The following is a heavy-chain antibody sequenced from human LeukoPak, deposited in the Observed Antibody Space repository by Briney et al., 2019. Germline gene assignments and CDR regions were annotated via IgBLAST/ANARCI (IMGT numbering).Heavy chain of an antibody. CDR1: GFTVSSNY. J-gene: IGHJ3*02. CDR2: IYSGGST. V-gene: IGHV3-66*01. D-gene: IGHD3-9*01. Sequence: QAGGSLRLSCAASGFTVSSNYMSWVRQAPGKGLEWVSVIYSGGSTYYADSVKGRFTISRDNSKNTLYLQMNSLRAEDTAVYYCARVAERTWLPYDAAFDIWGLGTMVTVSS. CDR3: ARVAERTWLPYDAAFDI.